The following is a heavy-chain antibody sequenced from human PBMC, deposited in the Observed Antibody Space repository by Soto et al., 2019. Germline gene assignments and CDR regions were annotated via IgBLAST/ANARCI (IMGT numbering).Heavy chain of an antibody. CDR3: ARSVEGHFDY. CDR2: ITSDTKTI. Sequence: EVQLVESGGSLVQPGGSLRLSCAASGFRFSIYSMNWVRQAPGKGLEWSAYITSDTKTIKYADSVRGRFTISRDNGKNSVYPQMNTLSDEDTAVYYCARSVEGHFDYWGQGTVVTISA. D-gene: IGHD6-19*01. CDR1: GFRFSIYS. J-gene: IGHJ4*02. V-gene: IGHV3-48*02.